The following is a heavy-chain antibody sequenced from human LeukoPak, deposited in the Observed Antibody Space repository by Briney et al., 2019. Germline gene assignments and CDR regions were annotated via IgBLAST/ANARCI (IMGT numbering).Heavy chain of an antibody. CDR1: GGSFSGYY. V-gene: IGHV4-34*01. CDR2: INHSGST. Sequence: SETLSLTCAVYGGSFSGYYWSWIRQPPGKGLEWIGEINHSGSTNYNPSLKSRVTMSVDTSKNQFSLKLTSVTAADTAVYHCAKGDWHFDLWGRGTLVTVSS. J-gene: IGHJ2*01. CDR3: AKGDWHFDL.